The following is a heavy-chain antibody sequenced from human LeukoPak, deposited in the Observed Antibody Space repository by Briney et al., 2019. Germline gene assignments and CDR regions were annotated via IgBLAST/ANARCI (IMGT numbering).Heavy chain of an antibody. CDR2: TSYDESNK. V-gene: IGHV3-30*04. Sequence: GGSLRLSCSASGFTFSDYAMHWVRQAPGKGLEWVAVTSYDESNKYYADSVKGRFTISRDNSKKTLYLQMNSLRVEDTAIYYCARVVVSSSSDYFDYWGQGALVIVSS. J-gene: IGHJ4*02. CDR1: GFTFSDYA. D-gene: IGHD6-6*01. CDR3: ARVVVSSSSDYFDY.